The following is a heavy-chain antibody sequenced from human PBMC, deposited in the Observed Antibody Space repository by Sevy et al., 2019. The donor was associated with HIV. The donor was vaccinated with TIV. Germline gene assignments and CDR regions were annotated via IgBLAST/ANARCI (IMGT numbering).Heavy chain of an antibody. CDR1: GFTTGFTFSDNW. J-gene: IGHJ4*02. V-gene: IGHV3-7*01. Sequence: GGSLRLSCAASGFTTGFTFSDNWMAWVSQAPGKGLEWVANLKEDGTEIYYLDSLKGRFTISRDNAKNLLYLQMNSLRAEDTAVYYCARGGYYGYSGLDYWGQGTLVTVSS. CDR3: ARGGYYGYSGLDY. D-gene: IGHD3-10*01. CDR2: LKEDGTEI.